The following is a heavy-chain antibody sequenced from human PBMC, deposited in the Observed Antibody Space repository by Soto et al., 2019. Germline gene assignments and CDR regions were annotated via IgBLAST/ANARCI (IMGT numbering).Heavy chain of an antibody. J-gene: IGHJ6*02. CDR2: ISSSSSYI. D-gene: IGHD3-3*01. CDR3: ARDQWSGVVDTVTRYYYYYGMDV. V-gene: IGHV3-21*01. CDR1: GFTFSSYS. Sequence: GGSLRLSCAASGFTFSSYSMNWVRQAPGKGLEWVSSISSSSSYIYYADSVKGRFTISRDNAKNSLYLQMNSLRAEDTAVYYCARDQWSGVVDTVTRYYYYYGMDVWGQGTTVTVSS.